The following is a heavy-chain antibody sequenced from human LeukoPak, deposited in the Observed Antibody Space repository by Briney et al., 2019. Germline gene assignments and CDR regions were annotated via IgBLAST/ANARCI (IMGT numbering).Heavy chain of an antibody. J-gene: IGHJ4*02. CDR3: ARDGGSYHGCYFDY. V-gene: IGHV3-53*01. D-gene: IGHD3-16*02. CDR2: IYSGGST. CDR1: GFTVSSNY. Sequence: PGGSLRLSCAASGFTVSSNYMSWVRQAPGKGLEWVSVIYSGGSTYYADSVKGRFTISRDNSKNTLYLQMNSLRAEDTAVYYCARDGGSYHGCYFDYWGQGTLVTVSS.